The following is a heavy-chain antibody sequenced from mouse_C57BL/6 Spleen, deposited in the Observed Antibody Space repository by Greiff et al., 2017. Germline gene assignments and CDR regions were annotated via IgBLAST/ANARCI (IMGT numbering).Heavy chain of an antibody. CDR1: GYTFTSYW. V-gene: IGHV1-69*01. CDR2: IDPSDSYT. J-gene: IGHJ4*01. Sequence: VQLQQPGAELVMPGASVKLSCKASGYTFTSYWMHWVKQRPGQGLEWIGEIDPSDSYTNYNQKFKGKSTLTVDKSSSTAYMQLSSLTSEDSAVYYCARCGRLPYYAMDYWGQGTSVTVSS. CDR3: ARCGRLPYYAMDY. D-gene: IGHD2-2*01.